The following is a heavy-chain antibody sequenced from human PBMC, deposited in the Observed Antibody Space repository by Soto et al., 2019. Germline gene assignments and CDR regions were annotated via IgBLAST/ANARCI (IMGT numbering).Heavy chain of an antibody. J-gene: IGHJ4*02. CDR2: IYPGDSDT. V-gene: IGHV5-51*01. CDR3: ARHPDYGGPDDY. D-gene: IGHD4-17*01. CDR1: GYSFTSYW. Sequence: GESLKISCKGSGYSFTSYWIGWVRQMPGKGLEWMGIIYPGDSDTRYNPSFQGQVTITADKSISHAYLQWSSLKASDPATYYCARHPDYGGPDDYRGQGTLVTVSS.